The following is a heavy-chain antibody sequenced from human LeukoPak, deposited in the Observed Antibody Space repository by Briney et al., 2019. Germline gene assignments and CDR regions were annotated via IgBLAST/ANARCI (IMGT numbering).Heavy chain of an antibody. D-gene: IGHD3-10*01. CDR1: GYTFTSYT. Sequence: GASVKVSCKASGYTFTSYTMHWVRQAPGQRLEWMGWINTGNGNTKYSQEFQGRVTITRDTSASTAYMELSSLRSEGVAVYYCARGAKFRSYGSGTYYTSLPFDPWGQGTLVTVSS. CDR2: INTGNGNT. CDR3: ARGAKFRSYGSGTYYTSLPFDP. J-gene: IGHJ5*02. V-gene: IGHV1-3*03.